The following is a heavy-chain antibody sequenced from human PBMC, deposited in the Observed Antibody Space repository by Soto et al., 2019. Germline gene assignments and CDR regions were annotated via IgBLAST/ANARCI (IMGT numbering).Heavy chain of an antibody. CDR3: ARGQLVAAAGNRYYYYGMDV. J-gene: IGHJ6*02. CDR2: INHSGST. Sequence: SETLSLTCAVYVGSFSRYFWNWIRQPPGKGLEWIGEINHSGSTNYNPSLKSRVTISVDTSKNQFSLKLSSVTAADTAVYYCARGQLVAAAGNRYYYYGMDVWGQGTTVTVSS. D-gene: IGHD6-13*01. V-gene: IGHV4-34*01. CDR1: VGSFSRYF.